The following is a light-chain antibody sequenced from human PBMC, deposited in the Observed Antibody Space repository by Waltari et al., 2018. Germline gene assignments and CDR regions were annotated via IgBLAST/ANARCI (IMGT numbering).Light chain of an antibody. CDR3: QQYNDWPLT. CDR2: GAS. V-gene: IGKV3-15*01. Sequence: ERATLSCRASQTFSSNLAWYQQKPGQAPRLLIYGASTRATGIPARFSGSGSGTEFTLTISSMQSEDFAVYYCQQYNDWPLTFGGGTKVEIK. CDR1: QTFSSN. J-gene: IGKJ4*01.